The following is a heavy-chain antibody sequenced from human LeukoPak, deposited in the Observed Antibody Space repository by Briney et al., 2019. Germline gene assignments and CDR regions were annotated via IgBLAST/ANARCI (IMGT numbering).Heavy chain of an antibody. Sequence: GGSLRLSCAASSFTFTSYAMSWVRQAPGKGLEWVSGISGSGGSTYYADSVTGRFAISRDNSMNTLYLQMDSLRAEDTAVYYCARDRAWNYFDYWGQGTLVTVSS. J-gene: IGHJ4*02. CDR1: SFTFTSYA. V-gene: IGHV3-23*01. CDR3: ARDRAWNYFDY. D-gene: IGHD3-3*01. CDR2: ISGSGGST.